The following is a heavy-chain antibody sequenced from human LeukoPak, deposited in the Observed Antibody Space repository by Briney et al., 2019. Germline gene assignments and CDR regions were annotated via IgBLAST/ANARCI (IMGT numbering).Heavy chain of an antibody. CDR1: GFTFSSYS. V-gene: IGHV3-48*01. Sequence: GGSLRLSCAASGFTFSSYSMNWVRQAPGKGLEWVSYISSSSSTIYYADSVKGRFTISRDNAKNSLYLQMNSLRAEDTAVYYCARDLRKGLFDYWGQGTLVTVSS. J-gene: IGHJ4*02. D-gene: IGHD4-17*01. CDR3: ARDLRKGLFDY. CDR2: ISSSSSTI.